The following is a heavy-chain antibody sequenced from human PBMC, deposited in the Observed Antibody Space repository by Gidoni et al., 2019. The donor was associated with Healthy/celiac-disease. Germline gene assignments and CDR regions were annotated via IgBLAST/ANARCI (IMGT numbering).Heavy chain of an antibody. CDR1: GFTFSSYG. Sequence: QVQLVESGGGVVQPGRSLRLSCAAPGFTFSSYGLHWVRQAPGKGLEWVAVISYEGSNKYYADSVKGRFTISRDNSKNTLYLQMNSLRAEDTAVYYCARCLERFLEVGYYGMDVWGQGTTVTVSS. J-gene: IGHJ6*02. CDR3: ARCLERFLEVGYYGMDV. V-gene: IGHV3-30*03. D-gene: IGHD3-3*01. CDR2: ISYEGSNK.